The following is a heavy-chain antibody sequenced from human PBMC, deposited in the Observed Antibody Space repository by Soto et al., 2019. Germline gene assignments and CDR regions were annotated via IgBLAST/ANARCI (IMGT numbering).Heavy chain of an antibody. Sequence: PSATLSLTCPFYDADLSCGWYFYTWVRQPPGKGLEWLGYIYYSGGTNYNPSLKSRVTISLDKSKSQFSLRLISVTAADTAVYYCTREQSDDKYFDPWGQGKRVTVSA. CDR3: TREQSDDKYFDP. D-gene: IGHD1-1*01. CDR2: IYYSGGT. V-gene: IGHV4-61*01. CDR1: DADLSCGWYF. J-gene: IGHJ5*02.